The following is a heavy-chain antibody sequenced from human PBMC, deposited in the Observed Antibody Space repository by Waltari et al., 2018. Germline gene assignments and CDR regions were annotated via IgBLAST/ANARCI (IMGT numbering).Heavy chain of an antibody. CDR1: GFTFGDYA. V-gene: IGHV3-49*03. CDR2: IRTKACGETT. CDR3: ARAGSRQLWRLPDY. J-gene: IGHJ4*02. D-gene: IGHD5-18*01. Sequence: EVQLVESGGGLVQPGRSLRLSCPASGFTFGDYAMSWFRQAPGKGLAWVGFIRTKACGETTEYAESVKGRFTVSRDYSKNIADLQMNSLKTEDTAVYYCARAGSRQLWRLPDYWGQGALVTVSS.